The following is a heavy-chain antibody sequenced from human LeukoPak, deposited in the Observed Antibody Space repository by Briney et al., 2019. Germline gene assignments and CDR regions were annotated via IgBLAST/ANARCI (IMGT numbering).Heavy chain of an antibody. Sequence: SETLSLTCAVSGGSIRSSNWWSWFRQPPGKGLEWIGEIYHSGSTNYNPSLNSRVTISVDKSKNQFSLKLSSVTAADTAVYYCATVCYGDRDYWGQGTLVTVSS. V-gene: IGHV4-4*02. CDR1: GGSIRSSNW. CDR2: IYHSGST. J-gene: IGHJ4*02. CDR3: ATVCYGDRDY. D-gene: IGHD4-17*01.